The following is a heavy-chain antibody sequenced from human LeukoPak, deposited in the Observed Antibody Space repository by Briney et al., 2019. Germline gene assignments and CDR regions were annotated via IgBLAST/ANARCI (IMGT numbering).Heavy chain of an antibody. D-gene: IGHD3-10*01. J-gene: IGHJ5*02. CDR1: GGSISSGGYS. Sequence: SETLSLTCAVPGGSISSGGYSWSWIRQPPGKGLEWIAYIYHSGSTYYNPSLKSRVTISVDRSKNQFSLKLSSVTAADTAVYYCARDPSVRTMVRGVIIGEGWFDPWGQGTLVTVSS. V-gene: IGHV4-30-2*01. CDR3: ARDPSVRTMVRGVIIGEGWFDP. CDR2: IYHSGST.